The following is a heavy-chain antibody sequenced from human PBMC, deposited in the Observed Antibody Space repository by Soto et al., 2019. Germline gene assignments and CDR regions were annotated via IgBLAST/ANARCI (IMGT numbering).Heavy chain of an antibody. CDR3: ATGDITMIVVVSGAFDI. CDR1: GYTLTELS. J-gene: IGHJ3*02. CDR2: FDPEDGET. Sequence: VKVSCKVSGYTLTELSMHWVRQAPGKGLEWMGGFDPEDGETIYAQKFQGRVTMTEDTSTDTAYMELSSLRSEDTAVYYCATGDITMIVVVSGAFDIWGQGTMVTVSS. D-gene: IGHD3-22*01. V-gene: IGHV1-24*01.